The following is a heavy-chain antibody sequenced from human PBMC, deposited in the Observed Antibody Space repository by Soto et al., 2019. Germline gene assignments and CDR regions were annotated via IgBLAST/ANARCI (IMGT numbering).Heavy chain of an antibody. CDR2: IYYSGST. CDR1: GGSISSYY. CDR3: AREAAGGFDP. V-gene: IGHV4-59*01. J-gene: IGHJ5*02. Sequence: SETLSLTCTVSGGSISSYYWSWIRQPPGKGLEWIGYIYYSGSTNYNPSLKSRVTISVDTSKDQFSLKLSSVTAADTAVYYCAREAAGGFDPWGQGTLVTVSS.